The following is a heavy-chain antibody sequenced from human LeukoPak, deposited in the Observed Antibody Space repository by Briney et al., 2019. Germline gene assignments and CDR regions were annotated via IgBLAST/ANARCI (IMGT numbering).Heavy chain of an antibody. CDR1: GFTFSSYG. V-gene: IGHV3-23*01. J-gene: IGHJ4*02. CDR3: AKDQDFYGSGIDY. Sequence: GGSLRLSCAASGFTFSSYGMSWVRQAPGKGLEWVSAISGSGGSTYYADSVKGRFTISRDNSKNTLYLQMNSLRAEDTAVYYCAKDQDFYGSGIDYWGQGTLVTVSS. CDR2: ISGSGGST. D-gene: IGHD3-10*01.